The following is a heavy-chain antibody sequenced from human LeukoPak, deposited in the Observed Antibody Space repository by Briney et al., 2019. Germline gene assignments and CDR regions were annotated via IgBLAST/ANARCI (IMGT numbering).Heavy chain of an antibody. D-gene: IGHD3-10*01. CDR3: ARAGRRITMVRGVIITPPFSY. J-gene: IGHJ4*02. V-gene: IGHV1-2*02. CDR1: GYTFTGYY. Sequence: ASVKVSCKASGYTFTGYYMHWVRQAPGQGLEWMGWINPNSGGTNYAQKFQGRVTMTRDTSISTAYMELSRLRSDDTAVYYCARAGRRITMVRGVIITPPFSYWGQGTLVTVSS. CDR2: INPNSGGT.